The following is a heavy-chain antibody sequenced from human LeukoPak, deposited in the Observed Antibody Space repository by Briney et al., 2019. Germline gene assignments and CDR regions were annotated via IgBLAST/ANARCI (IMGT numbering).Heavy chain of an antibody. CDR2: INPSGGST. V-gene: IGHV1-46*01. J-gene: IGHJ4*02. CDR3: ARDEGCSSTSCLFDY. D-gene: IGHD2-2*01. Sequence: GASVKVSCKASGYTFTSYYMHWVRQAPGQGLEWMGIINPSGGSTIYAQKFQGRVTMTRDMSTSTVYMELSSLRSEDTAVYYCARDEGCSSTSCLFDYWGQGTLVTASS. CDR1: GYTFTSYY.